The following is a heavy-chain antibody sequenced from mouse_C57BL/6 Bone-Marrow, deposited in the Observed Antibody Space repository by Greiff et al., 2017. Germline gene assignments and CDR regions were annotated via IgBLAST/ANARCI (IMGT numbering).Heavy chain of an antibody. D-gene: IGHD2-10*02. J-gene: IGHJ4*01. Sequence: VQLQQSGAELVRPGASVKLSCKASGYTFTDYYINWVKQRPGPGLEWIARVYPGSGNTYYNEKFKGKATLTAEKSSSTAYMQLSSLTSEDSAVYFCARGRMSAMDYWGQGTSVTVSS. V-gene: IGHV1-76*01. CDR3: ARGRMSAMDY. CDR1: GYTFTDYY. CDR2: VYPGSGNT.